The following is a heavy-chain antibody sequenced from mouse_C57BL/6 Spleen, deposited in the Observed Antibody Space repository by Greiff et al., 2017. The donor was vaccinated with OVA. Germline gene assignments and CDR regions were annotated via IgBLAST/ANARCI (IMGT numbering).Heavy chain of an antibody. CDR1: GYTFTNYW. V-gene: IGHV1-55*01. J-gene: IGHJ2*01. Sequence: QVQLQQPGAELVKPGASVKMSCKASGYTFTNYWMTWVKQRPGQGLEWIGDIYPGSGSTNYNEKFKGKATLTVDTSSSTAYMQLSSLTSEDSAVYYWARNGDGCRGQGATVTVSS. CDR2: IYPGSGST. D-gene: IGHD3-3*01. CDR3: ARNGDGC.